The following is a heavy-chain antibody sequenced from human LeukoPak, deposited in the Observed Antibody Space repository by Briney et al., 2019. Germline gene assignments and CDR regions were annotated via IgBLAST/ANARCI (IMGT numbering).Heavy chain of an antibody. J-gene: IGHJ5*02. V-gene: IGHV4-59*01. CDR3: ARDTEADGGVNWFDP. D-gene: IGHD2-8*02. CDR2: IYYSGST. Sequence: SETLSLTCTVSGGSISSYYWSWIRQPPGKGLEWIGYIYYSGSTNYNPSLKSRVTISVDTSKNQFSLKLSSVTAADTVVYYCARDTEADGGVNWFDPWGQGTLVTVSS. CDR1: GGSISSYY.